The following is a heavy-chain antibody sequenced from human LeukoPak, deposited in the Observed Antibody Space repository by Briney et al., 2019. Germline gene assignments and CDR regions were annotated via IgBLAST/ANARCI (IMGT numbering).Heavy chain of an antibody. CDR3: ARDGANDLFKGGTYFLV. J-gene: IGHJ4*03. CDR2: ISFDGSSD. V-gene: IGHV3-30-3*01. Sequence: GGSLRLSCAASGFTFITNDMHWVRQAPGKGLEWMAVISFDGSSDTYADPVEGRFTISIDNSKNTLYLQMNSLRNDDTAVYYCARDGANDLFKGGTYFLVWGQGALVTVSS. D-gene: IGHD4/OR15-4a*01. CDR1: GFTFITND.